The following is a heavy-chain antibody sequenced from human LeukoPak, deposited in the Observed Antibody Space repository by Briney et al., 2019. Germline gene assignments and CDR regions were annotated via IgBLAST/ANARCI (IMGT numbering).Heavy chain of an antibody. J-gene: IGHJ4*02. Sequence: GRSLRLSCAASGFTFSSYGMHWVRQAPGKGLEWVAVIWYDGSNKYYADSVKGRFTISRDNSKNTLYLQMNSLRAEDTAVYYCARDAGDSSGYIDYWGQGTLVTVSS. V-gene: IGHV3-33*01. CDR1: GFTFSSYG. D-gene: IGHD3-22*01. CDR3: ARDAGDSSGYIDY. CDR2: IWYDGSNK.